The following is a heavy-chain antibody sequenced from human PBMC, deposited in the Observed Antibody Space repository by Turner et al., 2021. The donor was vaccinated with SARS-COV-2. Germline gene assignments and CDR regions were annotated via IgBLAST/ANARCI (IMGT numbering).Heavy chain of an antibody. J-gene: IGHJ6*02. CDR3: ARLPVGYYGSGSYYHYGMDV. CDR2: IYYRGST. Sequence: QPQLQESGPGLVKPSETLSLTCTVSGGSICSSRYYWGWIRQPPGKGLEWIGSIYYRGSTYYNPSLKSRVTISVDTSKNQFSLKLSSVAAADTAVYYCARLPVGYYGSGSYYHYGMDVWGQGTTVTVSS. V-gene: IGHV4-39*01. D-gene: IGHD3-10*01. CDR1: GGSICSSRYY.